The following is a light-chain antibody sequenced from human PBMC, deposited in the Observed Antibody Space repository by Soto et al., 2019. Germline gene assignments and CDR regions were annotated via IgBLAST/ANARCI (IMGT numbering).Light chain of an antibody. J-gene: IGLJ2*01. CDR3: EAWDDSLTGHLV. CDR2: SNN. CDR1: YANVGSNS. V-gene: IGLV1-44*01. Sequence: QSVLTQPPSASGTPGQTVVISCSGTYANVGSNSVNWYQQFPGAAPKLLIYSNNQRPSGVPDRFSGSKSGTSASLAISGLQSEDEADYYCEAWDDSLTGHLVFGGGTQLTVL.